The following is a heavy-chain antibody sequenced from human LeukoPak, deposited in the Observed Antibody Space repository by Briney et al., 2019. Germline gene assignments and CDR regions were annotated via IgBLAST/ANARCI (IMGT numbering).Heavy chain of an antibody. CDR1: GFTFSSNS. V-gene: IGHV3-23*01. J-gene: IGHJ4*02. CDR3: TKWSGFGDD. D-gene: IGHD3-10*01. Sequence: GGSLRLSCAASGFTFSSNSMTWVRQTPGKGLEWVSGISGSGDSTFYADSVEGRFTISRDNSRNTLYLQMSSLRPEDTAVYYCTKWSGFGDDWGQGTLVTVSS. CDR2: ISGSGDST.